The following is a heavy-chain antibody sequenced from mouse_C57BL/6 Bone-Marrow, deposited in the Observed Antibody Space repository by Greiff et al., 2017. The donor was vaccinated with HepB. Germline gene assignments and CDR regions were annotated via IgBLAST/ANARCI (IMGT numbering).Heavy chain of an antibody. CDR1: GYTFTSYW. CDR3: ARFRRQLRLRRYYFDY. V-gene: IGHV1-55*01. CDR2: IYPGSGST. Sequence: QVQLQQPGAELVKPGASVKMSCKASGYTFTSYWITWVKQRPGQGLEWIGDIYPGSGSTNYNEKFKSKATLTVDKSSSTAYMQLSSLTSEDSAVYYCARFRRQLRLRRYYFDYWGQGTTLTVSS. J-gene: IGHJ2*01. D-gene: IGHD3-2*02.